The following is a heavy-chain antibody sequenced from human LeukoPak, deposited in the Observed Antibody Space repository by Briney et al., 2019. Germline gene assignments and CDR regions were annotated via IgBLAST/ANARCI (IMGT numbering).Heavy chain of an antibody. J-gene: IGHJ4*02. CDR1: GYSFTSYW. D-gene: IGHD3-22*01. CDR2: IYPGDSDT. CDR3: ARPAYYDSSGYFDY. V-gene: IGHV5-51*01. Sequence: PGGSLRLSCKGSGYSFTSYWIGWVRQMPGKGLEWMGIIYPGDSDTRYSPSLQGQVTISADKSISTAYLQWSSLKASDTAMYYCARPAYYDSSGYFDYWGQGTLVTVSS.